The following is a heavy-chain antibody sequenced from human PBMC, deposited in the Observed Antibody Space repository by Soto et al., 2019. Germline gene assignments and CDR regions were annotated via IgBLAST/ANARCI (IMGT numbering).Heavy chain of an antibody. CDR2: IYYSGST. CDR3: PRLPPYGLGSYFYYFDY. Sequence: SETLSLTCTVSGGSISSYYWSWIRQPPGKGLEWIGYIYYSGSTNYNPSLKSRVTISVDTSKNQFSLKLSSVTAADTAVYYCPRLPPYGLGSYFYYFDYWGQGNLVTASS. CDR1: GGSISSYY. D-gene: IGHD3-10*01. V-gene: IGHV4-59*01. J-gene: IGHJ4*02.